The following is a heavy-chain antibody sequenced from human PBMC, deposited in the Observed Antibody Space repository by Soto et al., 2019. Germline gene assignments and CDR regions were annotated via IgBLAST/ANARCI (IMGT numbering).Heavy chain of an antibody. CDR2: ISVSGGST. D-gene: IGHD2-21*01. Sequence: EVQLLESGGGLVQPGWSLRLSCAASGFTFSSYAMSWVRQAPGKGLVWVSAISVSGGSTYYADSVKGRFTISRDNSKNTLYLQMNSLRAEDTAVYYCAKDVVGFRSEGIEYWGQGPLVTVSS. CDR1: GFTFSSYA. V-gene: IGHV3-23*01. CDR3: AKDVVGFRSEGIEY. J-gene: IGHJ4*02.